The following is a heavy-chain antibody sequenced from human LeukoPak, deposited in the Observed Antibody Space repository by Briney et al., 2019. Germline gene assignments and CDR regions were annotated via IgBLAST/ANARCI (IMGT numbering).Heavy chain of an antibody. J-gene: IGHJ4*02. CDR2: IQSTTNGGTP. Sequence: GGSLRLSCAASGFTFINAWMTWVRQAPGKGLELVGRIQSTTNGGTPDYATPVKGRFTISRDDSKNTLYLQMTSLKTEDTAVYYCTSGVGTLDYWGQGALVTVSS. CDR1: GFTFINAW. V-gene: IGHV3-15*01. CDR3: TSGVGTLDY. D-gene: IGHD1-14*01.